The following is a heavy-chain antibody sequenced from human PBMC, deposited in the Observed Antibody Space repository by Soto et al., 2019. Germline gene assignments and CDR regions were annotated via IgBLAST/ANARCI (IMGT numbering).Heavy chain of an antibody. CDR3: ARAGGRHSGGIDY. J-gene: IGHJ4*02. Sequence: QVQLVQSGAEVKKPGSSVKVSCKASGGTFSSYSINWVRQAPGQGLEWMGEIIPIFGTANYAQTFQGRVTITADESTSTAYVELSSLRSEDPAVYYCARAGGRHSGGIDYWGQGTLVTVSS. D-gene: IGHD1-26*01. CDR2: IIPIFGTA. CDR1: GGTFSSYS. V-gene: IGHV1-69*01.